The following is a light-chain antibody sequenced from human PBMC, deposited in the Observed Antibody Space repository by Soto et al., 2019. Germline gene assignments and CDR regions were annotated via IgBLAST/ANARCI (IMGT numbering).Light chain of an antibody. J-gene: IGLJ2*01. CDR2: KIN. CDR1: SSDVGGYNY. V-gene: IGLV2-14*01. CDR3: NSYTRSNTLV. Sequence: QSALTQPASVSGSPGQSITISCTGTSSDVGGYNYVSWYQQHPGKAPKLMIYKINNRPSGVSNRFSGSKSGNTASLTISGLQAEDEADYYCNSYTRSNTLVFGGGTKVTVL.